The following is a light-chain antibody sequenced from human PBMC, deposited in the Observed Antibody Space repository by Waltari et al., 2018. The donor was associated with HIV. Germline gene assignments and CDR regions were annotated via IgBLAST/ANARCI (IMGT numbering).Light chain of an antibody. CDR3: LQDFTYPRT. CDR1: QGIRND. J-gene: IGKJ1*01. V-gene: IGKV1-6*01. CDR2: GAS. Sequence: AIQMTQSPSSLSASVGDRVTITCRASQGIRNDLGWYQQKSGKAPKLLIYGASSLQSGVPSGFSGSGSGTDFTLTISSLQPEDFATYYCLQDFTYPRTFGQGTKVEIK.